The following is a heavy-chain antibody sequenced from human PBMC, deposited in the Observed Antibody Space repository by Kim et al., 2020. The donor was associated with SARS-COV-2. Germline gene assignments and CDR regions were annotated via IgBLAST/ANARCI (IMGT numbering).Heavy chain of an antibody. Sequence: GGSLRLSCAASGFTFSTHWMAWVRQLPGKGLEWVANIKEDGTEQYYADSLMGRFMISRDNSKNSLYLQMNSLRAEDTAVYYCARVHGSGSWAMVVWGQGTTVSVSS. CDR1: GFTFSTHW. CDR2: IKEDGTEQ. D-gene: IGHD3-10*01. J-gene: IGHJ6*02. V-gene: IGHV3-7*03. CDR3: ARVHGSGSWAMVV.